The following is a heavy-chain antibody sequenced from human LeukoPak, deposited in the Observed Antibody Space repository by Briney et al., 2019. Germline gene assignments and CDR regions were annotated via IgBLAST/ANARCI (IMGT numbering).Heavy chain of an antibody. CDR3: AELGITMIGGV. Sequence: GGSLRLSCAASGFTFSSYSMNWVRQAPGKGLEWVSYISSSSSTIYYADSVKGRFTISRDNAKNSLYLQMNSLRAEDTAVYYCAELGITMIGGVWGKGTTVTTSS. CDR1: GFTFSSYS. CDR2: ISSSSSTI. V-gene: IGHV3-48*04. J-gene: IGHJ6*04. D-gene: IGHD3-10*02.